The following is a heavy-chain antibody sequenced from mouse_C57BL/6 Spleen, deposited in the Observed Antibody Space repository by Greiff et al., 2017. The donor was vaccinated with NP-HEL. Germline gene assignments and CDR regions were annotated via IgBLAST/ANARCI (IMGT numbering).Heavy chain of an antibody. Sequence: QVQLQQSGPELVKPGASVKISCKASGYAFSSSWMNWVKQRPGKGLEWIGRIYPGDGDTNYNGKFKGKATLTADKSSSTAYMQLSSLTSEDSAVYFCARSAVYYGNYDVWGTGTTVTVSS. CDR1: GYAFSSSW. J-gene: IGHJ1*03. D-gene: IGHD2-1*01. CDR2: IYPGDGDT. V-gene: IGHV1-82*01. CDR3: ARSAVYYGNYDV.